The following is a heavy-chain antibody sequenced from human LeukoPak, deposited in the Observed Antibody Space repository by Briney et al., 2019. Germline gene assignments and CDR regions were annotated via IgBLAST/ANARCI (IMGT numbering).Heavy chain of an antibody. V-gene: IGHV1-18*01. CDR2: ISAYNGNT. CDR1: GYTFTSYG. CDR3: ARDRLYSSSWHNWFDP. Sequence: ASVNVSCKASGYTFTSYGISWVRQAPGQGLEWMGWISAYNGNTNYAQKLQGRVTMTTDTSTSTAYMELRSLRSDDTAVYYCARDRLYSSSWHNWFDPWGQGTLVTVSS. J-gene: IGHJ5*02. D-gene: IGHD6-13*01.